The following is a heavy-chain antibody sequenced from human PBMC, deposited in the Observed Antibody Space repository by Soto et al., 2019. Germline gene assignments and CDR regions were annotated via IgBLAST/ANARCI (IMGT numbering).Heavy chain of an antibody. CDR1: GGSISSYY. Sequence: SETLSLTCTVSGGSISSYYWSWIRQPPGKGLEWIGYIYYSGSTNYNPSLKSRVTISVDTSKKQFSLKLSSVTAADTAVYYCARLDYYDFWSKMRSHFSWFDPWGQGTLVTVSS. CDR2: IYYSGST. J-gene: IGHJ5*02. V-gene: IGHV4-59*08. D-gene: IGHD3-3*01. CDR3: ARLDYYDFWSKMRSHFSWFDP.